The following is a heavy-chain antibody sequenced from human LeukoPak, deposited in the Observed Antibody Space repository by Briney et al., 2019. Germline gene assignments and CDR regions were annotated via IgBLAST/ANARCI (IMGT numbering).Heavy chain of an antibody. CDR1: GDSISSGGTY. Sequence: SETLSLTCTVSGDSISSGGTYWSWVRQPAGKGLEWIGRIYTSGSTNYNPSLKSRVTMSVDTSKNQFSLKLSSVTAADTAVYYCARGASSSWYGYYFDYWGQGTLVTVSS. D-gene: IGHD6-13*01. CDR3: ARGASSSWYGYYFDY. CDR2: IYTSGST. J-gene: IGHJ4*02. V-gene: IGHV4-61*02.